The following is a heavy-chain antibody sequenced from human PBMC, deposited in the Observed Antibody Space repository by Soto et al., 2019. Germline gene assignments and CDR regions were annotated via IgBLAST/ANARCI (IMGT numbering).Heavy chain of an antibody. J-gene: IGHJ3*02. V-gene: IGHV3-30-3*01. Sequence: PGGSLRLSCAASGFTFSSYAMHWVRQAPGKGLEWVAVISYDGSNKYYADSVKGRFTISRDNSKNTLYLQMNSLRAEDTAVYYCARALSEAYDAFDIWGQGTMVTVSS. CDR2: ISYDGSNK. CDR1: GFTFSSYA. CDR3: ARALSEAYDAFDI.